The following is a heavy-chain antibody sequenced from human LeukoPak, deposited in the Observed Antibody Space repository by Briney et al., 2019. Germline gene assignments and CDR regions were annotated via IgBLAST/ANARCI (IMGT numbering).Heavy chain of an antibody. V-gene: IGHV4-59*08. CDR2: IYYSGST. J-gene: IGHJ4*02. CDR3: ARGAGAGYNLQPFDY. D-gene: IGHD5-24*01. Sequence: SETLSLTCTVSGGSISSYCWSWIRQPPGKGLEWIGYIYYSGSTKYNPSLKSRVSISVDTSKNQFSLKLSSVTAADTAVYYCARGAGAGYNLQPFDYWGQGTLVTVSS. CDR1: GGSISSYC.